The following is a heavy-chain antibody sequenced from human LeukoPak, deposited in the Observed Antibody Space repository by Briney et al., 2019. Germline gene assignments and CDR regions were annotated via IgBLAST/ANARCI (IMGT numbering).Heavy chain of an antibody. CDR3: AREIVVVTASDAFDI. D-gene: IGHD2-21*02. CDR2: ITGTGDTT. V-gene: IGHV3-23*01. CDR1: GFSFTSYV. J-gene: IGHJ3*02. Sequence: GGSLRLSCAASGFSFTSYVMSWVRQAPGKGLEWVSAITGTGDTTYYIDSVKGRFTISRDNSKNTLYLQMNSLRAEDTAVYYCAREIVVVTASDAFDIWGQGTMVTVSS.